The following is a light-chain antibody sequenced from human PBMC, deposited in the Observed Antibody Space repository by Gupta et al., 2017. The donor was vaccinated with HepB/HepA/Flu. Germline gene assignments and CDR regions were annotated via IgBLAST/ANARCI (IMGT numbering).Light chain of an antibody. Sequence: DIVMTQTPLSLSVTPGQPASISCKSTQSLLHSDGKTYLYSYLQKAGRPPQLLIWEVSNRGAGVPDRFSGSGSGTDFTLNISRGEADDVGVYYCGQRIHLPSTFGPGTKVDIK. V-gene: IGKV2D-29*01. CDR1: QSLLHSDGKTY. CDR2: EVS. CDR3: GQRIHLPST. J-gene: IGKJ3*01.